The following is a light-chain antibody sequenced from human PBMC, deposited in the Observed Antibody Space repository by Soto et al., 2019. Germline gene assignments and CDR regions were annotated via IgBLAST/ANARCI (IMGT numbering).Light chain of an antibody. V-gene: IGKV1-8*01. CDR3: KQYYSYPLT. Sequence: AIRMTQSPSSFSASTGDRVTITCRASQGISSYLAWNQQKPGKAPKLLIYAASTLQSGVPSRFSGSGSGTDCTLTISCLQSEDCATYYCKQYYSYPLTFGGGTKVDIK. J-gene: IGKJ4*01. CDR2: AAS. CDR1: QGISSY.